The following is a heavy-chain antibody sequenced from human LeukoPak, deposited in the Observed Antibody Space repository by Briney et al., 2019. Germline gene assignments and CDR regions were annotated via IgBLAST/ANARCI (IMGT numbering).Heavy chain of an antibody. J-gene: IGHJ4*02. Sequence: SGPTLVNPTQTLTLTCTFSGFSLSTRGVGVGWIRQPPGKALEWLSLIYWDDDKRYSPSLKSRLTITKDTSKNQVVLTMTNMDPVDTATYYCAHYLMILVVIESPHFDYWGQGTLVTVSS. D-gene: IGHD3-22*01. CDR2: IYWDDDK. CDR1: GFSLSTRGVG. CDR3: AHYLMILVVIESPHFDY. V-gene: IGHV2-5*02.